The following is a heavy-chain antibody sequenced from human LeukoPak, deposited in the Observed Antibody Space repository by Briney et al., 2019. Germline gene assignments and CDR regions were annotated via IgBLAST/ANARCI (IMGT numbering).Heavy chain of an antibody. CDR2: ISYDGSNK. Sequence: GGSLRLSCAASGFTFSSYSMNWVRQAPGKGLEWVAVISYDGSNKYYADSVKGRFTISRDNSKNTLYLQMNSLRAEDTAVYYCAKDPDIVATIAADWGQGTLVTVSS. V-gene: IGHV3-30*18. CDR3: AKDPDIVATIAAD. J-gene: IGHJ4*02. CDR1: GFTFSSYS. D-gene: IGHD5-12*01.